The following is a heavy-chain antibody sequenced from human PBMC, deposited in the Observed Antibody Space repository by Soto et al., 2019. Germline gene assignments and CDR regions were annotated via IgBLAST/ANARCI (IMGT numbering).Heavy chain of an antibody. Sequence: QVQLQESGPGLVKPSDTLSLTCTVSGGSTRNYFWSWIRQPPGKGLEWIGCIYYSGTTNYNSSLKSRVTISLDTSKNQFSLRLRSVTAADTAVYYCARYVNPYDTAVWFDPWGQGTLVTVSS. D-gene: IGHD3-9*01. CDR3: ARYVNPYDTAVWFDP. V-gene: IGHV4-59*01. CDR1: GGSTRNYF. J-gene: IGHJ5*02. CDR2: IYYSGTT.